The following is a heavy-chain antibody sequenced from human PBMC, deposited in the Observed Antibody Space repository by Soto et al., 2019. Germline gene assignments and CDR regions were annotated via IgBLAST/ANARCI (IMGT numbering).Heavy chain of an antibody. Sequence: QITLKESGPTLVKPTQTLTLTCTFSGFSLSTSGVGVGWIRQPPGKALEWLALIYWDDDKRYSPSLKRSRTITHDSSKSHVALTLTNMAPVDTATYYCPHTGGFLNAYWVQGTLVPFSS. CDR1: GFSLSTSGVG. J-gene: IGHJ4*02. V-gene: IGHV2-5*02. CDR3: PHTGGFLNAY. CDR2: IYWDDDK.